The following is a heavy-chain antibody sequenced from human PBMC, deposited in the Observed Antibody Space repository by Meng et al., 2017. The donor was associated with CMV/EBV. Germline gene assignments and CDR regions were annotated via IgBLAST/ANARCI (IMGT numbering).Heavy chain of an antibody. CDR3: AHRLHGSGSYYPYYFDY. J-gene: IGHJ4*02. CDR1: GFSLSTSGVG. D-gene: IGHD3-10*01. V-gene: IGHV2-5*02. Sequence: QNTLKESGPTLVKPTQTLTLTCTFSGFSLSTSGVGVGWIRQPPGKALEWLALIYWDDDKRYSPSLKSRLTITKDTSKNQVVLTMTNMDPVDTATYYCAHRLHGSGSYYPYYFDYWGQGTLVTASS. CDR2: IYWDDDK.